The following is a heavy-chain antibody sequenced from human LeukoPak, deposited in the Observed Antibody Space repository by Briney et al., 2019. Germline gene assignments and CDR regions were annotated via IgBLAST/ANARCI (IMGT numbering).Heavy chain of an antibody. Sequence: GGSLRLSCAASGFTFSNAWMSWVRQAPGKGLEWVGRIKSKTDGGTTDYAAPVKGRLTISRDDSKNTLYLQMNSLKTEDTAVYYCTTDFFPYLDFWSGYPWFDPWGQGTLVTVSS. CDR3: TTDFFPYLDFWSGYPWFDP. J-gene: IGHJ5*02. CDR2: IKSKTDGGTT. D-gene: IGHD3-3*01. V-gene: IGHV3-15*01. CDR1: GFTFSNAW.